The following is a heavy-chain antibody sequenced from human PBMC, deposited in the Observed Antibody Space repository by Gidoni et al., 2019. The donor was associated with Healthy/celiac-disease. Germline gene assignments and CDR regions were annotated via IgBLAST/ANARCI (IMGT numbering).Heavy chain of an antibody. J-gene: IGHJ6*03. Sequence: QVQLVQSGAEVKKPGASVKVSGKASGYTFTSYDINWVRQATGQGLEWMGWMNPNSGNTGYAQKFQGRVTMTRNTSISTAYMELSSLRSEDTAVYYCARAKATVVTSGHYGELYYYYMDVWGKGTTVTVSS. CDR2: MNPNSGNT. CDR3: ARAKATVVTSGHYGELYYYYMDV. CDR1: GYTFTSYD. D-gene: IGHD1-26*01. V-gene: IGHV1-8*01.